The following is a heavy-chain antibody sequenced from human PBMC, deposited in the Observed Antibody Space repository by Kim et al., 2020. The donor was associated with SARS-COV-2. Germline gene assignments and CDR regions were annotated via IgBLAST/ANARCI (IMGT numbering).Heavy chain of an antibody. J-gene: IGHJ3*02. Sequence: ADTVKGRFTITRNNAKNSLYLQMNSLRAEDTAVYYCARDMTTVTTDAFDIWGQGTMVTVSS. V-gene: IGHV3-11*01. CDR3: ARDMTTVTTDAFDI. D-gene: IGHD4-17*01.